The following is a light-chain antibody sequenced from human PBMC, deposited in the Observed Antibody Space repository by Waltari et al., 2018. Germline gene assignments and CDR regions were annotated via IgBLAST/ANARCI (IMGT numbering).Light chain of an antibody. CDR1: KLGDKY. J-gene: IGLJ3*02. Sequence: SYELTQPPSVSVSPGQTASITCSGDKLGDKYTCWYQQKPGQSPVLVIFQDIKRPSGIPERFSGSISGNTATLTISGTQPMDEADYYCQAWDSSTVVFGGGTKLTVL. CDR2: QDI. V-gene: IGLV3-1*01. CDR3: QAWDSSTVV.